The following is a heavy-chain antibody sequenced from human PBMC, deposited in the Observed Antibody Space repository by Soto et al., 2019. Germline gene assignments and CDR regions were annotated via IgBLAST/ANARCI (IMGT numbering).Heavy chain of an antibody. Sequence: PGGSLRLSCAASGFTFSSYGMHWVRQAPGKGLEWVAVISYDGSNKYYADSVKGRFTVSRDSSKNTLSLQMNSLRPEDTALYYCAKATSATCTGSICYSFDYWGQGTLVIVSS. J-gene: IGHJ4*02. D-gene: IGHD2-21*01. CDR1: GFTFSSYG. CDR3: AKATSATCTGSICYSFDY. V-gene: IGHV3-30*18. CDR2: ISYDGSNK.